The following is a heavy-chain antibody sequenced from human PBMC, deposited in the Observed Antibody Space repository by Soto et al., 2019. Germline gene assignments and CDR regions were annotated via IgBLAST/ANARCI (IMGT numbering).Heavy chain of an antibody. Sequence: QVRLVQPGAEVTKPGASVKLSCEAPGYPFTNYAIHWVRQAPGQRLEWMGWINAGNGDTAYSQKVQDRVTISKDKSASAVYIQVNSLRFEDTGIYYCARDGVVWGASGWYDSWGQGTLVTVSS. CDR1: GYPFTNYA. V-gene: IGHV1-3*01. CDR2: INAGNGDT. J-gene: IGHJ5*01. D-gene: IGHD6-19*01. CDR3: ARDGVVWGASGWYDS.